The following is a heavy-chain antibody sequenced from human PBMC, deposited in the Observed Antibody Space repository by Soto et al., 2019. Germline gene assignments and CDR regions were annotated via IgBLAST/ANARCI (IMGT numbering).Heavy chain of an antibody. CDR3: ARDQAGTSDYYYYGVDV. CDR2: ISDTSDYT. CDR1: GFTFSNYY. V-gene: IGHV3-11*06. Sequence: QVQLVESGGGLVKPGGSLRLSCAASGFTFSNYYMSWIRQAPGKGLECISYISDTSDYTNYADSVKGRFTISRDNAKKSLYLQMNSLRVEDTAVYYCARDQAGTSDYYYYGVDVWGQGTTVTVSS. D-gene: IGHD2-2*01. J-gene: IGHJ6*02.